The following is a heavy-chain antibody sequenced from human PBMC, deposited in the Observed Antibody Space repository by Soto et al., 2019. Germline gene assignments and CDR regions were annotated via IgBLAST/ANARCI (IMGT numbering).Heavy chain of an antibody. D-gene: IGHD2-2*01. J-gene: IGHJ5*02. Sequence: PSETLSLTCAVSGYSISSGYYWGWIRQPPGKGLEWIGSIYHSGSTYYNPSLKSRVTISVDTSKNQFSLKLSSVTAADTAVYYCARGKLGYCSSTSCSTNWFDPWGQGTLVTV. CDR3: ARGKLGYCSSTSCSTNWFDP. V-gene: IGHV4-38-2*01. CDR1: GYSISSGYY. CDR2: IYHSGST.